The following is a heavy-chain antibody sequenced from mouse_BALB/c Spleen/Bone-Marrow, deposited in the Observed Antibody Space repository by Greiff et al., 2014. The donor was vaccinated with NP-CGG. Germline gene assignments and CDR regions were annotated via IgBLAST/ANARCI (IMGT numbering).Heavy chain of an antibody. CDR2: IYPGTDST. Sequence: LVESGAELVRPGASVKLSCKTSGYIFTSYWIHWIKQRSGQGLEWIARIYPGTDSTYYNEKFKGKATLTADKSSNTAYMQLGSLKSEDSAVYFCARTSNPAMDYWGQGASVTVSS. CDR1: GYIFTSYW. J-gene: IGHJ4*01. CDR3: ARTSNPAMDY. V-gene: IGHV1S132*01. D-gene: IGHD2-5*01.